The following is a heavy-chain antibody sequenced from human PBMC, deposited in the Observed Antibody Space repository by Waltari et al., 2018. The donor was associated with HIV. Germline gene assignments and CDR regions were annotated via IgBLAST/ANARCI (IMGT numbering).Heavy chain of an antibody. D-gene: IGHD3-22*01. CDR3: AKSLVVVIIPNYGMDV. V-gene: IGHV3-23*01. CDR2: GST. Sequence: GSTYYADSVKGRFTISRNNSKNTLYLQMNSLRAEDTAVYYCAKSLVVVIIPNYGMDVWGQGTTVTVSS. J-gene: IGHJ6*02.